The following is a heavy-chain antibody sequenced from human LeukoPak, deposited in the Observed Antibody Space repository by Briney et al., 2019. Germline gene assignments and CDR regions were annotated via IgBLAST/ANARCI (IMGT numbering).Heavy chain of an antibody. CDR1: GGSFSGYY. J-gene: IGHJ4*02. D-gene: IGHD1-26*01. Sequence: SETLSLTCAVYGGSFSGYYWSWIRQPPGKGLEWIGEINHSGSTNYNPSLKSRVTISVDTSKNQFSLKLSSVTAADTAVYYCARGTPPSGSYPYWGQGTLVTVYS. CDR2: INHSGST. CDR3: ARGTPPSGSYPY. V-gene: IGHV4-34*01.